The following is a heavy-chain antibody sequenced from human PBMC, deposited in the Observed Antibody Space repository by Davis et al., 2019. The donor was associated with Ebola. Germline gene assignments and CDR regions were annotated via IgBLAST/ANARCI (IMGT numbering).Heavy chain of an antibody. CDR3: ARATSGTYLLNY. CDR1: GGSISSSSYY. Sequence: LSLTCTVSGGSISSSSYYWGWIRQAPGMGLEWVGRIRNKASSYSTEYAASVKNRFIISRDDSKDSLYLQMNSLKTEDTAVYYCARATSGTYLLNYWGQGTLVTVSS. CDR2: IRNKASSYST. V-gene: IGHV3-72*01. D-gene: IGHD1-26*01. J-gene: IGHJ4*02.